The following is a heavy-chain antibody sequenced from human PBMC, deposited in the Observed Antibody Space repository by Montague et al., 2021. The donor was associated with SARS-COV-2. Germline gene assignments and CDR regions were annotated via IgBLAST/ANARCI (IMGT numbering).Heavy chain of an antibody. CDR1: GASVGSSY. CDR3: ARENMTADAFDI. D-gene: IGHD5-18*01. CDR2: FYSVGST. Sequence: SETLSLTCTVSGASVGSSYWGWIRQSPGKGLEWIGYFYSVGSTDYNPSLKSRVTISIDTSKNQFSLKVRSVTAADTAVYYCARENMTADAFDIWGQGTMVTVSS. V-gene: IGHV4-59*02. J-gene: IGHJ3*02.